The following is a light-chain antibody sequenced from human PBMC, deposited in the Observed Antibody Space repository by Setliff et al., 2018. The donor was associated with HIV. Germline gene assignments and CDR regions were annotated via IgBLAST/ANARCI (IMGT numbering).Light chain of an antibody. CDR3: QVWDSTSEHYV. Sequence: SYELTQPPSVSVAPGKTALITCAGNNIGSNTVHWYQQKPGQAPVLVIYYDRHRPSGIPERFSGSNSGNTATLTISRVEAGDEADYFCQVWDSTSEHYVFATGTKVTVL. J-gene: IGLJ1*01. CDR2: YDR. CDR1: NIGSNT. V-gene: IGLV3-21*04.